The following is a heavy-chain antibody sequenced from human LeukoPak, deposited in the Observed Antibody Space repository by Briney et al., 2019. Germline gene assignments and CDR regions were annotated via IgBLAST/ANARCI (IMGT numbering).Heavy chain of an antibody. J-gene: IGHJ6*03. CDR1: GGSISSYY. CDR3: ARQEVRGVLYYYYYMDV. CDR2: IYYSGST. Sequence: SETLSLTCTVSGGSISSYYWSWIRQPPGKGLEWIGYIYYSGSTNYNPSPKSRVTISVDTSKNQFSLKLSSVTAADTAVYYCARQEVRGVLYYYYYMDVWGKGTTVTVSS. V-gene: IGHV4-59*08. D-gene: IGHD3-10*01.